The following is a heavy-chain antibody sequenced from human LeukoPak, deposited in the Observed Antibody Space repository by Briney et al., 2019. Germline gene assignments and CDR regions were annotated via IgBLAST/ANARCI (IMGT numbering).Heavy chain of an antibody. V-gene: IGHV3-7*01. Sequence: GGSLRLSCAASGFTFSSYWMGWVRQAPGKGLEWVANIKKDGSEKYYVDSVKGRFTISRDNAKNSLYLQMNSLRAEDTAVYYCAREYVLRFLEGQLTLDLYDFGCWGQGALVSVSS. CDR3: AREYVLRFLEGQLTLDLYDFGC. CDR2: IKKDGSEK. J-gene: IGHJ4*02. D-gene: IGHD3-3*01. CDR1: GFTFSSYW.